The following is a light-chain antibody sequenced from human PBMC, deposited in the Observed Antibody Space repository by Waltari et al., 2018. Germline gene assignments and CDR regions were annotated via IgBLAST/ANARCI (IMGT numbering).Light chain of an antibody. V-gene: IGKV3-15*01. CDR1: HNIGTS. CDR3: LQYNNWPYT. J-gene: IGKJ2*01. CDR2: GAS. Sequence: EIEMTQSPASLSVSPGETAILTCRASHNIGTSLSWFQLNPGRAPRHLICGASTRATGIPARCSASGSGTEFSLTISSLQSDDFAVYYCLQYNNWPYTFGQGTRLEIK.